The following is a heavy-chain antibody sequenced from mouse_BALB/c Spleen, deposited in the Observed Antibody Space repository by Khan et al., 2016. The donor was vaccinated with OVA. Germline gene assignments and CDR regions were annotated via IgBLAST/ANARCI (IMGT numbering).Heavy chain of an antibody. Sequence: VELVESGPGLVAPSQSLSITCTVSGFSLTTYGVHWVRQPPGQVLEWLGVIWAGGSTNYNSALMSRLSISKDNSKSQVCLKMNSLQTDDTAMYYCARLEDIWGQGTTLTVSS. CDR3: ARLEDI. J-gene: IGHJ2*01. D-gene: IGHD1-3*01. V-gene: IGHV2-9*02. CDR1: GFSLTTYG. CDR2: IWAGGST.